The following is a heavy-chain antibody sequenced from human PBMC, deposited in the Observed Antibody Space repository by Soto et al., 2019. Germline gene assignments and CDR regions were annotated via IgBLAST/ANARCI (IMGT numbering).Heavy chain of an antibody. CDR3: ARDLTIFGVVIPKENYYMDV. CDR2: ISSSGSTI. D-gene: IGHD3-3*01. Sequence: LSLTCAASGFTFSDYYMSWIRQAPGKGLEWVSYISSSGSTIYYADSVKGRFTISRDNAKNSLYLQMNSLRAEDTAVYYCARDLTIFGVVIPKENYYMDVWGKGTTVTVSS. CDR1: GFTFSDYY. J-gene: IGHJ6*03. V-gene: IGHV3-11*01.